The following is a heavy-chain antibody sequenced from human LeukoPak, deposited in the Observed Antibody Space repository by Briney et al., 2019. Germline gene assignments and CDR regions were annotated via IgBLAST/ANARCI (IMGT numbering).Heavy chain of an antibody. CDR2: IYTSVST. CDR3: ARHARSDYANAKFDC. CDR1: GGSISSGGYS. Sequence: PSQTLSLTCAVSGGSISSGGYSWSWIRQPPGKGLEWIGYIYTSVSTNYNPSLRSRVTMSVDTSKNQFSLKLSSVAAADTAVYYCARHARSDYANAKFDCWGQGALVTVSS. J-gene: IGHJ4*02. D-gene: IGHD4-17*01. V-gene: IGHV4-30-2*01.